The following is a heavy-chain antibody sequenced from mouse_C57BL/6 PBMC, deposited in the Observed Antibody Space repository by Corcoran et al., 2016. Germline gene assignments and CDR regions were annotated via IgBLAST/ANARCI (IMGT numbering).Heavy chain of an antibody. CDR1: GFSLSTSGMG. CDR2: IYWDDDK. J-gene: IGHJ2*01. D-gene: IGHD2-3*01. Sequence: QVTLKESGPGILQSSQTLSLTCSFSGFSLSTSGMGVSWIRQPSGKGLEWLAHIYWDDDKRYNPSLKSRLTISKDTSRNQVFLKITSVDTADTATYYCARSGEVYDGYHAPVDYWGQGTTLTVSS. CDR3: ARSGEVYDGYHAPVDY. V-gene: IGHV8-12*01.